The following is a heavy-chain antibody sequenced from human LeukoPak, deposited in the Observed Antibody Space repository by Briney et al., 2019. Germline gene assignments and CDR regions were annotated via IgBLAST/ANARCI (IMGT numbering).Heavy chain of an antibody. V-gene: IGHV4-59*08. CDR3: ARARSTVTTVFDY. Sequence: SETLSLTCTVSGGSISSYYWSWIRQPPGKGLEWIGYIYYSGSTNYNPSLKSRVTISVDTSKNQFSLKLSSVTAADTAVYYCARARSTVTTVFDYWGQGPWSPSPQ. J-gene: IGHJ4*02. CDR2: IYYSGST. CDR1: GGSISSYY. D-gene: IGHD4-11*01.